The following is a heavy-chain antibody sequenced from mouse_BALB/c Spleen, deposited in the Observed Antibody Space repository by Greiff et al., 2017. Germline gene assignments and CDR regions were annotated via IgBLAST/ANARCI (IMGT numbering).Heavy chain of an antibody. Sequence: QVQLKESGPGLVAPSQSLSITCTVSGFSLTSYGVHWVRQPPGKGLEWLGVIWAGGSTNYNSALLSRLSISKDNTKGQVVLKMISLQTDDTAMYYCARGGNFSIDVWGEGTTVTVSS. CDR3: ARGGNFSIDV. J-gene: IGHJ1*01. CDR1: GFSLTSYG. D-gene: IGHD2-1*01. V-gene: IGHV2-9*02. CDR2: IWAGGST.